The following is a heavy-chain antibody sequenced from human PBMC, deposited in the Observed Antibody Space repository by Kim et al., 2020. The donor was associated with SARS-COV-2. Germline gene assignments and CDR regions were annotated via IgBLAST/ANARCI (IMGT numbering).Heavy chain of an antibody. D-gene: IGHD3-10*01. CDR2: INHSGST. Sequence: SQTLSLTCAVYGGSFSGYYWSWIRQPPGKGLEWIGEINHSGSTNYNPSLKSRVTISVDTSKNQFSLKLSSVTAADTAVYYCARDYYGSGSYYCDYWGQGT. CDR3: ARDYYGSGSYYCDY. V-gene: IGHV4-34*01. J-gene: IGHJ4*02. CDR1: GGSFSGYY.